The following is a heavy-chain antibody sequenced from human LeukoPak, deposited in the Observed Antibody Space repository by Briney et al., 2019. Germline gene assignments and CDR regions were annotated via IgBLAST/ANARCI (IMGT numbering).Heavy chain of an antibody. V-gene: IGHV3-13*01. D-gene: IGHD2-2*01. CDR2: IGTAGDT. J-gene: IGHJ6*02. Sequence: GGSLRLSCAASGFPFSRYDMHWVRQATGKGLEWVSAIGTAGDTYYPGSVKGRFTISRENAKNSLYLQMNSLRAGDTAVYYCARGGCSSTSCYHDYYGMDVWGQGTTVSVSS. CDR1: GFPFSRYD. CDR3: ARGGCSSTSCYHDYYGMDV.